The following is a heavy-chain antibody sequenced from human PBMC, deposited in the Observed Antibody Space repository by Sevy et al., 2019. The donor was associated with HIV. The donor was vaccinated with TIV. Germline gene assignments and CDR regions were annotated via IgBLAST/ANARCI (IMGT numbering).Heavy chain of an antibody. Sequence: ASVKVSCKASGYTFTGYYLHWVRQAPGQGLEWMGWINPNSGGTNYAPKFQGGVTLTRDTSLSTASMELSRLRSDDTAVYYCTGSAAEAKNFYCGGDCYSDYWGQGTLVTVSS. D-gene: IGHD2-21*02. CDR3: TGSAAEAKNFYCGGDCYSDY. CDR1: GYTFTGYY. CDR2: INPNSGGT. J-gene: IGHJ4*02. V-gene: IGHV1-2*02.